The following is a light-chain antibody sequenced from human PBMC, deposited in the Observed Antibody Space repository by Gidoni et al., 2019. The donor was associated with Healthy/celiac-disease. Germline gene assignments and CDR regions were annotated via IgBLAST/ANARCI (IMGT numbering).Light chain of an antibody. J-gene: IGKJ2*01. CDR2: LGS. CDR1: QSLLHSNGYNY. V-gene: IGKV2-28*01. CDR3: MKALQTPPAYT. Sequence: DIVMTQSPLSLPVTPGEPASISCRSSQSLLHSNGYNYLDWYLQKPGQSPQLLIYLGSNRASGVPDRFSGSGSGTDFTLKISRVEAEDVGVYYCMKALQTPPAYTFGQGTKLEIK.